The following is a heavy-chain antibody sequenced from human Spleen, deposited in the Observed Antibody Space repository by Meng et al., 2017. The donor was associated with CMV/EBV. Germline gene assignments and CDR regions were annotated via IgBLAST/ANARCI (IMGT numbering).Heavy chain of an antibody. D-gene: IGHD4-17*01. CDR2: INPNSGGT. V-gene: IGHV1-2*02. J-gene: IGHJ4*02. Sequence: ASVKVSCKASGYTFTGYYIHWVRQAPGQGLEWMAWINPNSGGTNNAQNFRGRVTVTRDTSSSAAYMDLSTLRSDDTAVYYCARVGVTTVTYFDYWGQGTLVTVSS. CDR1: GYTFTGYY. CDR3: ARVGVTTVTYFDY.